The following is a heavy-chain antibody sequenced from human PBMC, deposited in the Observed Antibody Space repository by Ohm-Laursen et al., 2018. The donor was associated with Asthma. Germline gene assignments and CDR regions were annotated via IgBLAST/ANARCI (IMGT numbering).Heavy chain of an antibody. CDR2: IYHSGFT. V-gene: IGHV4-4*03. Sequence: PGTLSLTCTVSGASVSNDNWWSWVRQPPGKGLEWIGEIYHSGFTNYRPSLQSRVAMFVDKSENRFSMRLTAVNAADTAVYYCVRHRAYSFDFWGQGITVTVSS. CDR3: VRHRAYSFDF. CDR1: GASVSNDNW. J-gene: IGHJ4*02. D-gene: IGHD2-21*01.